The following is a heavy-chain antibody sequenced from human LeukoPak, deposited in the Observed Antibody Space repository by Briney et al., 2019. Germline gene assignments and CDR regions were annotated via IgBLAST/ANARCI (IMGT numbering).Heavy chain of an antibody. D-gene: IGHD3-22*01. CDR1: GFTFSTYS. J-gene: IGHJ3*02. Sequence: GGSLRLSCAASGFTFSTYSMNWVRQAPGKGLEWVSSISSSSSYIYYADSVKGRFTISRDNAKNSLYLQMNSLRAEDTAVYYCASYDSSGYYPSDAFDIWGQGTMVTVSS. V-gene: IGHV3-21*01. CDR2: ISSSSSYI. CDR3: ASYDSSGYYPSDAFDI.